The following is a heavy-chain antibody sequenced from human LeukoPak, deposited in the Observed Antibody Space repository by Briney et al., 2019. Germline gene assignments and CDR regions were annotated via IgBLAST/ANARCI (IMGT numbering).Heavy chain of an antibody. CDR3: ARDRAIDIRAYDI. V-gene: IGHV3-21*01. Sequence: GGSLRLSCAASGFAFSGDNMNWVRQAPGKGLEWVSFIGTSGSYIKYADSVKGRFTISRDNAENSLYLQMNRLRAEDTAMYFCARDRAIDIRAYDIWGQGTMVTVSS. D-gene: IGHD5-12*01. CDR2: IGTSGSYI. CDR1: GFAFSGDN. J-gene: IGHJ3*02.